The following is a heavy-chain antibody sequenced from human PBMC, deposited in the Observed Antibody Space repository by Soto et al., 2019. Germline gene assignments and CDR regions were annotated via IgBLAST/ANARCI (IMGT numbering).Heavy chain of an antibody. D-gene: IGHD1-26*01. CDR3: ARVWGELPMGFDP. J-gene: IGHJ5*02. Sequence: QVQLVQSGAEVKKPGASVKVSCKASGYTFTSYYMHWVRQAPGQGLEWKGIINPSGGSTSYAQKFQCRVTMAKDTSSSTVYMERSSLRSEDTAVYYCARVWGELPMGFDPWGQGTLVTVSS. CDR1: GYTFTSYY. V-gene: IGHV1-46*03. CDR2: INPSGGST.